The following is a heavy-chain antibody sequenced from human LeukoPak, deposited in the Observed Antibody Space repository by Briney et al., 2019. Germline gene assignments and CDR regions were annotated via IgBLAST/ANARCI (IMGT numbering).Heavy chain of an antibody. CDR1: GYSFTGYY. CDR2: INPNTGGT. Sequence: GASVKVSCKASGYSFTGYYMHWVRQAPGQGLEWVGCINPNTGGTHYAQKFRGRVTMTRDTSISTAFMELSRLTSDDTAVYYCARDPAPGRDDAYDMWGRGTMVTVSS. J-gene: IGHJ3*02. CDR3: ARDPAPGRDDAYDM. V-gene: IGHV1-2*02. D-gene: IGHD1-26*01.